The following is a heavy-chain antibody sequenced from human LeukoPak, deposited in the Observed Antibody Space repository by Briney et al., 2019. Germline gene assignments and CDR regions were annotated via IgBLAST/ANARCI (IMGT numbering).Heavy chain of an antibody. CDR3: AREGIGGERYFDWLNPHPHY. CDR1: GYTFTGYY. V-gene: IGHV1-2*02. J-gene: IGHJ4*02. D-gene: IGHD3-9*01. Sequence: ASVKVSCKASGYTFTGYYMHWVRQAPGQGLEWMGWINPNSGGTNYAQKFQGRVTITRDTSASTAYMELSSLRTEDTAVYYCAREGIGGERYFDWLNPHPHYWGQGTLVTVSS. CDR2: INPNSGGT.